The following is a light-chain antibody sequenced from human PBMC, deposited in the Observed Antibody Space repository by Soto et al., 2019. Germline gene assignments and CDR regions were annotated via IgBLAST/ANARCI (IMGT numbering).Light chain of an antibody. V-gene: IGKV3-20*01. Sequence: EIVLTQSPGTLSLSPGERATLSCRASQSVSYYLAWYQQKPGQAPRLLIYDASSRATGVPDRFSGGGSGTDFTLTISRLEPEDFAVYYRQQYGSLSWTFGQGTKVDIK. CDR1: QSVSYY. J-gene: IGKJ1*01. CDR3: QQYGSLSWT. CDR2: DAS.